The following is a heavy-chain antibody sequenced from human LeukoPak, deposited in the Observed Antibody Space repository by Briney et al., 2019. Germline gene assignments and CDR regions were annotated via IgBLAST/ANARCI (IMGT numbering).Heavy chain of an antibody. D-gene: IGHD5-24*01. CDR2: INHSGSA. Sequence: SETLSLTCAVYGGSFSGYYWSWIRQPPGKGLEWIGEINHSGSANYNPSLKSRVTISVDTSKNQFSLKLSTVTAADTAVYYCARGTLQLVVRALFAPKTTLYFDLWGRGTLVTISS. J-gene: IGHJ2*01. V-gene: IGHV4-34*01. CDR3: ARGTLQLVVRALFAPKTTLYFDL. CDR1: GGSFSGYY.